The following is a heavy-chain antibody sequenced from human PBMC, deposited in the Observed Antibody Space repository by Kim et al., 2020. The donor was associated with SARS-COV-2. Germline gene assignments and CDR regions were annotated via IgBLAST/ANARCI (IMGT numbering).Heavy chain of an antibody. D-gene: IGHD6-13*01. V-gene: IGHV3-74*01. CDR3: AREADGTSNNYCDY. Sequence: ADSVEGRFTKSRDNAKNTQYLEMNSLRAEDTAVYYCAREADGTSNNYCDYWGQGTPVTVSS. J-gene: IGHJ4*02.